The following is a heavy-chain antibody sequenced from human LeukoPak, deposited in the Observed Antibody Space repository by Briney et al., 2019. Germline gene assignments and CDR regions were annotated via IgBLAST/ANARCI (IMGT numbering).Heavy chain of an antibody. CDR2: IYYSGST. Sequence: SQTLSLTRTVSGGSISSGDYYWSWIRQPPGKGLEWIGYIYYSGSTYYNPSLKSRVTISVDTSKNQFSLKLSSVTAADTAVYYCARVVVDCSSTSCSVPDYWGQGTLVTVSS. CDR3: ARVVVDCSSTSCSVPDY. CDR1: GGSISSGDYY. V-gene: IGHV4-30-4*08. D-gene: IGHD2-2*01. J-gene: IGHJ4*02.